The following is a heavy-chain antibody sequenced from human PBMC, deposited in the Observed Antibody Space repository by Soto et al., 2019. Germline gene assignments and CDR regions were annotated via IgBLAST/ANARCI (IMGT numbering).Heavy chain of an antibody. Sequence: ASVKVSCKASGYTFTSYGISWVRQAPGQGLEWMGWISAYNGNTNYAQKLQGRVTMNTDTSTSTAYMELRSLRSDDTAVYYCARAGTRQSVYYDFWSGSSPSYYYYYMDVWGKGTTVTV. CDR1: GYTFTSYG. CDR2: ISAYNGNT. CDR3: ARAGTRQSVYYDFWSGSSPSYYYYYMDV. V-gene: IGHV1-18*01. J-gene: IGHJ6*03. D-gene: IGHD3-3*01.